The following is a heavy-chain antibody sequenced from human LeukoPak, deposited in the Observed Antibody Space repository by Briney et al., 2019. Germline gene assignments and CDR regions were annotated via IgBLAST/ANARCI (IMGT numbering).Heavy chain of an antibody. V-gene: IGHV3-33*01. CDR1: GFTFSSYG. CDR3: ARDRDSSGYYKYYYYYYGMDV. Sequence: GRSLRLSCAASGFTFSSYGMHWVRQAPGKGLEWVAVIWYDGSNKYYADSVKGRFTISRDNSKNTLYLQMNSLRAEDTAVYYCARDRDSSGYYKYYYYYYGMDVWGQGTTVTVSS. J-gene: IGHJ6*02. CDR2: IWYDGSNK. D-gene: IGHD3-22*01.